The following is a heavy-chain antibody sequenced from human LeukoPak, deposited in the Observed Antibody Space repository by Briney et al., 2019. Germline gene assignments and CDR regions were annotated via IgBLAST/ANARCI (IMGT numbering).Heavy chain of an antibody. CDR2: IYYSGTT. V-gene: IGHV4-39*01. D-gene: IGHD5-18*01. Sequence: NPSETLSLTCTVSGGTISSSSYYWGWIRQPPGKGLEWIGSIYYSGTTYYNPSLKSRVTISVDTSKSQFSLRLTSVTAADTAVYYCARGQGVDTGYYFDYWGQGTLVTVSS. CDR3: ARGQGVDTGYYFDY. CDR1: GGTISSSSYY. J-gene: IGHJ4*02.